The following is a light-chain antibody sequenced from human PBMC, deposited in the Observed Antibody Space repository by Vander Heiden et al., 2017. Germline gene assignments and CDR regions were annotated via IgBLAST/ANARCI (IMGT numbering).Light chain of an antibody. CDR3: QQRSNWNT. J-gene: IGKJ2*01. CDR2: DAS. V-gene: IGKV3-11*01. Sequence: ELVLTQSPAPLSLSPGERATISCRASQSVSSYLAWYQQKPGQAPRLLIYDASNRATGIPARFSGSGSGTDFTLTISSLEPEDFAVYYCQQRSNWNTFGQGTKLEIK. CDR1: QSVSSY.